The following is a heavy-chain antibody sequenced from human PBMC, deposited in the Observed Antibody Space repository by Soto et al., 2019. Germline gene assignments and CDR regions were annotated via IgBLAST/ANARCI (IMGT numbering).Heavy chain of an antibody. V-gene: IGHV3-74*01. D-gene: IGHD3-9*01. Sequence: EVQLVESGGDLVQPGESLRLSCAASGFTFRSYSMHWVRQAPGKGLVWVSRINSDGSTTTYADSVKGRFTISRDNSKTTLYLQMNSLRAEDTAVYYCLNYDITKHWGQGTLVTVSS. CDR1: GFTFRSYS. CDR2: INSDGSTT. CDR3: LNYDITKH. J-gene: IGHJ1*01.